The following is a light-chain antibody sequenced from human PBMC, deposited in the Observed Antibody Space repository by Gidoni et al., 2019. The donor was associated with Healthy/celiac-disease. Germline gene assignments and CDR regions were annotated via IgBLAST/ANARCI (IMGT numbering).Light chain of an antibody. Sequence: DLQMTQSPSSLSASVGDRVTTTRRARQSISSYLNWYQQKPVNAPKLLIYAASSLQSGVPSRVSGSGSETDFTLTIIRLQPEDFATYYCQQSYSTLTFGGGTKVEIK. V-gene: IGKV1-39*01. CDR1: QSISSY. CDR2: AAS. J-gene: IGKJ4*01. CDR3: QQSYSTLT.